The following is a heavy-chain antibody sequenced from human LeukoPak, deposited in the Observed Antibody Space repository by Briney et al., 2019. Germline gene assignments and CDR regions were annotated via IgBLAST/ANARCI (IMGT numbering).Heavy chain of an antibody. D-gene: IGHD6-13*01. CDR1: GFTFSSYG. CDR3: AKETIAAAGNNWFDP. Sequence: GGSLRLSCAASGFTFSSYGMHWVRQAPGKGLERVAVISYDGSNKYYADSVKGRFTISRDNSKNTLYLQMNSMRAEDTAVYYCAKETIAAAGNNWFDPWGQGTLVTVSS. J-gene: IGHJ5*02. V-gene: IGHV3-30*18. CDR2: ISYDGSNK.